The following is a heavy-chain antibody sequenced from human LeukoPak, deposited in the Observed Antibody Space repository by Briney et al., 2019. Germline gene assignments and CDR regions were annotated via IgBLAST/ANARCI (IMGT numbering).Heavy chain of an antibody. D-gene: IGHD3/OR15-3a*01. CDR3: ARVGQFPIMIFGGDYYYYYMDV. CDR1: GFTFSRDW. J-gene: IGHJ6*03. CDR2: INQDGSEK. V-gene: IGHV3-7*01. Sequence: PGGSLRLSCAASGFTFSRDWMSWVRQAPGKGLEWVANINQDGSEKYYVDSVKGRYTISRDNAKNSLYLQVNSLRAEDTAVYYCARVGQFPIMIFGGDYYYYYMDVRGKGTTVTVSS.